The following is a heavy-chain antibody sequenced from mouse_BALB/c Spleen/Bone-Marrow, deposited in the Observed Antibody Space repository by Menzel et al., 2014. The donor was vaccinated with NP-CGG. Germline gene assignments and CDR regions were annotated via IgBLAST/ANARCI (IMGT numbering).Heavy chain of an antibody. V-gene: IGHV1S130*01. CDR1: GYTFTNSW. CDR2: IHPNSGNT. J-gene: IGHJ2*01. D-gene: IGHD2-14*01. Sequence: QVQLQQSGSVLVRPGVSVKLSCKASGYTFTNSWIHWAKQRPGQGLEWIGEIHPNSGNTNFNEKFKVKATLTVDTSSSTAYVDLSSLTAEDSAVYYCARHHRYAYYFDYWGQGTTLTVSS. CDR3: ARHHRYAYYFDY.